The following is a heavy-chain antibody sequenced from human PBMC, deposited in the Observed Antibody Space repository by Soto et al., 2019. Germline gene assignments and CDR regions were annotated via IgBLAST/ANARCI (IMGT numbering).Heavy chain of an antibody. CDR3: ARHWVANYYYGMDV. Sequence: QVQLVQSGAEVKKPGSSVKVSCKASGGTFSSYAISWVRQAPGQGLEWMGGIIPIFGTANYAQKFQGRVTITADESTSTAYMELSSLRSEDTAVYYCARHWVANYYYGMDVWGQGTTVTVSS. CDR2: IIPIFGTA. CDR1: GGTFSSYA. V-gene: IGHV1-69*01. J-gene: IGHJ6*02. D-gene: IGHD2-15*01.